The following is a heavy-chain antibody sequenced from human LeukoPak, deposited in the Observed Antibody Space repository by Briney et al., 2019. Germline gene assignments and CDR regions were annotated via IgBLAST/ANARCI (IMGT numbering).Heavy chain of an antibody. J-gene: IGHJ6*03. V-gene: IGHV3-20*04. CDR2: INWNGGST. CDR1: GFTFDDYG. CDR3: ARAYYDFWSGYSSKGYYMDV. Sequence: GGSLRLSCAASGFTFDDYGMSWVRQAPGKGLEWVSGINWNGGSTGYADSVKGRFTISRDNAKNSLYLQMNSLRAEDTALYYCARAYYDFWSGYSSKGYYMDVWGIGTTVTVSS. D-gene: IGHD3-3*01.